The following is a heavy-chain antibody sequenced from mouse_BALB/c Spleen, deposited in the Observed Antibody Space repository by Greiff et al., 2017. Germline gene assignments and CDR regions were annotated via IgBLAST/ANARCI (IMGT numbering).Heavy chain of an antibody. CDR2: IRLKSNNYAT. CDR1: GFTFSNYW. J-gene: IGHJ3*01. V-gene: IGHV6-6*02. D-gene: IGHD2-2*01. Sequence: EVKLMESGGGLVQPGGSMKLSCVASGFTFSNYWMNWVRQSPEKGLEWVAEIRLKSNNYATHYAESVKGRFTISRDDSKSSVYLQMNNLRAEDTGIYYCTRGGYDFAYWGQGTLVTVSA. CDR3: TRGGYDFAY.